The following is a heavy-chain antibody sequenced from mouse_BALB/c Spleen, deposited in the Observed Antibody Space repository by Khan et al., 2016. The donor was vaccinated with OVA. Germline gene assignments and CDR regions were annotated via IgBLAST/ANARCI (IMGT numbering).Heavy chain of an antibody. CDR2: IYPGNSDT. V-gene: IGHV1-5*01. D-gene: IGHD2-2*01. CDR3: TGYGYLFAY. Sequence: EVQLQQSGTVLARPGTSVKMSCKASGYTFTSYWMHWVKQRPGQGLEWIGAIYPGNSDTSYNQKFKGKAKLTAVTSTSTSYMELISLTNEDSAVYYCTGYGYLFAYWGQGTLVTVSA. CDR1: GYTFTSYW. J-gene: IGHJ3*01.